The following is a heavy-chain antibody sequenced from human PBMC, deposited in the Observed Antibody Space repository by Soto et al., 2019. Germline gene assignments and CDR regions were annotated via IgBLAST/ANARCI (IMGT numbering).Heavy chain of an antibody. CDR2: IYYSGST. CDR1: GGSISSYY. D-gene: IGHD3-9*01. J-gene: IGHJ5*02. Sequence: SETLSLTCTVSGGSISSYYWSWILQPPGKGLEWIGYIYYSGSTNYNPSLKSRVTISVDTSKNQFSLKLSSVTAADTAVYYCARGGYYDILTGLPWWFDPWGQGTLVTVSS. CDR3: ARGGYYDILTGLPWWFDP. V-gene: IGHV4-59*01.